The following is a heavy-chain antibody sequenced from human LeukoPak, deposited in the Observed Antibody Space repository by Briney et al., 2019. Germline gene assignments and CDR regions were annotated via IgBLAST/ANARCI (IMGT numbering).Heavy chain of an antibody. D-gene: IGHD3-22*01. CDR1: GYTFTSYG. CDR2: ISAYNGNT. CDR3: ARGGYYDSSGYGYYYYYYMDV. V-gene: IGHV1-18*01. J-gene: IGHJ6*03. Sequence: ASVKVSRKASGYTFTSYGISWVRQAPGQGLEWMGWISAYNGNTNYAQKLQGRVTMTTDTSTSTAYMELRSLRSDDTAVYYCARGGYYDSSGYGYYYYYYMDVWGKGTTVTVSS.